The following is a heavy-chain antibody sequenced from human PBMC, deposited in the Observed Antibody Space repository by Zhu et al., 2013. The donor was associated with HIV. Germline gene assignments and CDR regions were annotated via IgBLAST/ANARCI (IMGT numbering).Heavy chain of an antibody. CDR2: IIPIFNTT. Sequence: QVQLVQSGAELKDPGSSVKVSCKASGGTFSSYPISWVRQAHGHGLEWMGGIIPIFNTTNYAQKFQGRVTITADKSTNTAYMELTSLIFEDTAIYYCARGVIATQYYGMDVWGQGTSVSVSS. J-gene: IGHJ6*02. CDR3: ARGVIATQYYGMDV. V-gene: IGHV1-69*06. CDR1: GGTFSSYP. D-gene: IGHD6-6*01.